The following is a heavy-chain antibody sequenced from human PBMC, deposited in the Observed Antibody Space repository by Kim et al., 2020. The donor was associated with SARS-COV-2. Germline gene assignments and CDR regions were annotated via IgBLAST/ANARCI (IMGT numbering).Heavy chain of an antibody. Sequence: GGSLRLSCTASGFTFGDYAMSWFRQAPGKGLEWVGFIRSKAYGGTTEYAASVKGRFTISRDDSKSIAYLQMNSLKTEDTAVYYCTRAPMTTRGRHYYGMDVWGQGTTVTVSS. CDR3: TRAPMTTRGRHYYGMDV. D-gene: IGHD4-17*01. V-gene: IGHV3-49*03. CDR1: GFTFGDYA. CDR2: IRSKAYGGTT. J-gene: IGHJ6*02.